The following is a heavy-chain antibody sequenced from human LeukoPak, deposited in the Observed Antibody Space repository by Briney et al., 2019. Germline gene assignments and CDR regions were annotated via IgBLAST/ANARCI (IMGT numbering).Heavy chain of an antibody. CDR3: ARTGPYGGTNWFDP. CDR1: GGTFSSYA. Sequence: SVKVSCKASGGTFSSYAISWVRQAPGQGLEWMGGIIPIFGTANYAQKFQGRVTITADESTSTAYMELSSLRSEDTAVYYCARTGPYGGTNWFDPWGQGTLVTVSS. D-gene: IGHD3-16*01. V-gene: IGHV1-69*13. CDR2: IIPIFGTA. J-gene: IGHJ5*02.